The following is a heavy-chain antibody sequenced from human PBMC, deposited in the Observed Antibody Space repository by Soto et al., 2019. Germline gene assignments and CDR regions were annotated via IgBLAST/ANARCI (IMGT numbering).Heavy chain of an antibody. J-gene: IGHJ4*02. Sequence: EVQLLESGGDFKQPGGSLRLSCAGSGFNFSNYALNWVRQAPGKRLEWVSVISGNSGTTYYAASVKGRFTISRVNSKKTLYMKMNSLKADDLAVYYCAKGRAITVFGVITPFDSWGQGTLVTVSS. CDR2: ISGNSGTT. D-gene: IGHD3-3*01. CDR3: AKGRAITVFGVITPFDS. CDR1: GFNFSNYA. V-gene: IGHV3-23*01.